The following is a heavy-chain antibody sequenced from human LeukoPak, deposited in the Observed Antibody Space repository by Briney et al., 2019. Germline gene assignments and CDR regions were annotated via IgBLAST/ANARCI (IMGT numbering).Heavy chain of an antibody. CDR3: ARISYPGIAVAGIDY. J-gene: IGHJ4*02. V-gene: IGHV1-46*01. D-gene: IGHD6-19*01. Sequence: ASVKVSCKASGYTFTSYYMHWVRQAPGQGLEWMGIINPSGGSTSYAQKFQGRVTMTRDMSTSTVYMELSSLRSEDTAVYYCARISYPGIAVAGIDYWGQGTLVTVSS. CDR1: GYTFTSYY. CDR2: INPSGGST.